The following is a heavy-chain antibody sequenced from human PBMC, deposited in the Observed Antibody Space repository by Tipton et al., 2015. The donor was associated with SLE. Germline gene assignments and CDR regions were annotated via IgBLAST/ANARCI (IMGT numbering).Heavy chain of an antibody. CDR2: IIPIIGIT. J-gene: IGHJ4*02. V-gene: IGHV1-69*05. D-gene: IGHD2-2*01. CDR3: ARGRDQLPTSDY. CDR1: GDTFNTYA. Sequence: QSRAEVREPGSSVKVSCKASGDTFNTYAFTWVRQAPGQGLEWMGAIIPIIGITKYAQDFQDRVTISTDESTNTAYMELTSLTSDDTAVYLCARGRDQLPTSDYWGQGTLVTISS.